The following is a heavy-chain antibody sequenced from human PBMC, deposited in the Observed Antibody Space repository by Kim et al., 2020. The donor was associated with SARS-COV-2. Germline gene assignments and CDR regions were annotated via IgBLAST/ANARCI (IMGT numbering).Heavy chain of an antibody. CDR1: GGSISSSNW. D-gene: IGHD6-6*01. Sequence: SETLSLTCAVSGGSISSSNWWSWVRQPPGKGLEWIGEIYHSVSTNYNPSLKSRVTISVDKSKNQLSLKLSSVTAADTAVYYCASTSIAVRPFDYWGQGTLVTVSS. CDR2: IYHSVST. V-gene: IGHV4-4*02. CDR3: ASTSIAVRPFDY. J-gene: IGHJ4*02.